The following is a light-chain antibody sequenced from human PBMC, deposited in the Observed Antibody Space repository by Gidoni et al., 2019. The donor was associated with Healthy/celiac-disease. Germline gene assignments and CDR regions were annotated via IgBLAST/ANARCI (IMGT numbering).Light chain of an antibody. Sequence: DIQLTQSPSTLSASAGDRVTITCRASQSIGFWLAWYRQKPGEAPSLLISQASILQSGVPSRFSGSGSRTEFTLTINNLQPDDFATYFCQQYNGHPWAFGQGTKVEIK. V-gene: IGKV1-5*03. CDR3: QQYNGHPWA. CDR2: QAS. CDR1: QSIGFW. J-gene: IGKJ1*01.